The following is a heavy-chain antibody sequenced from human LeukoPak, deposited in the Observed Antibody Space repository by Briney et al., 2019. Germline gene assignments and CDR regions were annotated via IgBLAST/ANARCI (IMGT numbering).Heavy chain of an antibody. CDR3: ARGVAVAGTIDRSVFPYYFDY. Sequence: SVKVSCKASGGTFSSYAISWVRQAPGQGREWMGGIIPIFGTANSAQKFQGRVTITADESTSTAYMELSSLRSEDTAVYYCARGVAVAGTIDRSVFPYYFDYWGQGTLVTVSS. D-gene: IGHD6-19*01. V-gene: IGHV1-69*13. CDR1: GGTFSSYA. J-gene: IGHJ4*02. CDR2: IIPIFGTA.